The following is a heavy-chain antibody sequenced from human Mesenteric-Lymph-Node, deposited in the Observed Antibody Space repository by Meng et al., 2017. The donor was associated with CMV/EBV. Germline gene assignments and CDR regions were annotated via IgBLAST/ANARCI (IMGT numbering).Heavy chain of an antibody. V-gene: IGHV4-4*02. CDR3: TSRTSTTRVLLAPFDY. Sequence: GGSITTNYWWTWLRQPPGKGLEWFGAVWHLGDANYNPSLKSRVTISVDKSKNQFSLRLTSVTAADTAVYYCTSRTSTTRVLLAPFDYWGQGSLVTVSS. J-gene: IGHJ4*02. CDR2: VWHLGDA. CDR1: GGSITTNYW. D-gene: IGHD2/OR15-2a*01.